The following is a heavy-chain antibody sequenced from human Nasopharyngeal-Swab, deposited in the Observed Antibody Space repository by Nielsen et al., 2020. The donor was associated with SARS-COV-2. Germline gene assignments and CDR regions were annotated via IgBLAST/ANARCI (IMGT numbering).Heavy chain of an antibody. Sequence: SETLSLTCAVYGGSFSGYYWSWIRQPPGKGLEWIGEINHSGSTNYNPSLKSRVTTSVDTSKNQFSLKLSSVTAADTAVYYCARPHLPRYDYVWGSYRYVDAFDIWGQGTMVTVSS. J-gene: IGHJ3*02. CDR3: ARPHLPRYDYVWGSYRYVDAFDI. CDR2: INHSGST. D-gene: IGHD3-16*02. V-gene: IGHV4-34*01. CDR1: GGSFSGYY.